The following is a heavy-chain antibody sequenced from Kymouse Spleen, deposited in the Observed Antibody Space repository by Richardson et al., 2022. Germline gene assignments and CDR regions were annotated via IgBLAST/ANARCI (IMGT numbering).Heavy chain of an antibody. CDR2: ISYDGSNK. CDR1: GFTFSSYG. Sequence: QVQLVESGGGVVQPGRSLRLSCAASGFTFSSYGMHWVRQAPGKGLEWVAVISYDGSNKYYADSVKGRFTISRDNSKNTLYLQMNSLRAEDTAVYYCAKALITGTTFDAFDIWGQGTMVTVSS. D-gene: IGHD1-7*01. V-gene: IGHV3-30*18. CDR3: AKALITGTTFDAFDI. J-gene: IGHJ3*02.